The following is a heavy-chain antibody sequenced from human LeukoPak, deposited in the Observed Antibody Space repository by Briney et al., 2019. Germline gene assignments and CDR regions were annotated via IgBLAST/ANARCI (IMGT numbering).Heavy chain of an antibody. V-gene: IGHV4-38-2*02. D-gene: IGHD6-13*01. CDR2: IYPSEST. CDR1: VYPISSGYF. CDR3: AREERDKSWYVVGDY. Sequence: SETLSLTRRVSVYPISSGYFWGWVRQPPGKGLEWIETIYPSESTYYNPSLKSQVTISVHTSKNQFSLQLSSGTAADTGVYYCAREERDKSWYVVGDYWGQGTLVTVSS. J-gene: IGHJ4*02.